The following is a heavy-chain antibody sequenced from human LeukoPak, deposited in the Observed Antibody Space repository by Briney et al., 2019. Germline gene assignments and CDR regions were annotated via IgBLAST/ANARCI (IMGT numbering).Heavy chain of an antibody. J-gene: IGHJ5*02. CDR3: ARAATASPNWFDA. D-gene: IGHD6-25*01. CDR1: GGSFSSYY. Sequence: SETLSLTCTVSGGSFSSYYLSWILQPPGKGLEWVGNIYYSGSTNYNSALKSRVTISVDTSKNQFSLKLSYVTAADTAVYYCARAATASPNWFDAWGQGTMVTVSS. CDR2: IYYSGST. V-gene: IGHV4-59*01.